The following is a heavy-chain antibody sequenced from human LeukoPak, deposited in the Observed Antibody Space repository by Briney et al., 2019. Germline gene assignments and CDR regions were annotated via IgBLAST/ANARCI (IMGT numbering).Heavy chain of an antibody. J-gene: IGHJ4*02. CDR1: GGSFSGYY. Sequence: TPETLSLTCAVYGGSFSGYYWSWIRQPPGKGLEWIGEINHSGSTNYNPSLKSRVTISVDTSKNQFSLKLSSVTAADTAVYYCARLTPVPGIAAAGYDYWGQGTLVTVSS. CDR3: ARLTPVPGIAAAGYDY. CDR2: INHSGST. V-gene: IGHV4-34*01. D-gene: IGHD6-13*01.